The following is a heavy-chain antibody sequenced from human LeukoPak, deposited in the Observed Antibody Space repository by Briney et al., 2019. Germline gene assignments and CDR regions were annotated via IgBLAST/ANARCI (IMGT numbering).Heavy chain of an antibody. V-gene: IGHV1-18*01. Sequence: ASVKVSCKASGYTFTSYGISWVRQAPGQGLEWMGWISAYNGNTNYAQKLQGRVTMTTDTSTSTAYMELSSLRSEDTAVYYCARPLLPYDSTTEAFDIWGQGTMVTVSS. CDR1: GYTFTSYG. CDR2: ISAYNGNT. D-gene: IGHD3-22*01. J-gene: IGHJ3*02. CDR3: ARPLLPYDSTTEAFDI.